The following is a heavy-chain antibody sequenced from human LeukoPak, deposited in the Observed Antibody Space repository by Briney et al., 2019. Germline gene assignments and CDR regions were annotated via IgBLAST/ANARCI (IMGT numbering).Heavy chain of an antibody. CDR1: GLTFSSYS. Sequence: GGSLRLSCAASGLTFSSYSMNWVRQAPGKGLGWVSSISSSSSYIYYADSVKGRFTISRDNAKNSLYLQMNSLRAEDTAVYYCAFLGCSSGSSCCWGQGTLVTVSS. V-gene: IGHV3-21*01. CDR2: ISSSSSYI. D-gene: IGHD6-13*01. CDR3: AFLGCSSGSSCC. J-gene: IGHJ4*02.